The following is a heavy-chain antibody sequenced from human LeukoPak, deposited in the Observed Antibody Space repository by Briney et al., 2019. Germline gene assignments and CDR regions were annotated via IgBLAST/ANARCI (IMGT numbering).Heavy chain of an antibody. CDR1: GGSFSGYY. J-gene: IGHJ3*02. V-gene: IGHV4-34*01. D-gene: IGHD5/OR15-5a*01. CDR2: INHSGST. CDR3: AGRRSTAPGAFDI. Sequence: LETLSLTCAVYGGSFSGYYWSWIRQPPGKGLEWIGEINHSGSTNYNPSLKSRVTISVDTSKNQFSLKLSSVTAADTAVYYCAGRRSTAPGAFDIWGQGAMVTVSS.